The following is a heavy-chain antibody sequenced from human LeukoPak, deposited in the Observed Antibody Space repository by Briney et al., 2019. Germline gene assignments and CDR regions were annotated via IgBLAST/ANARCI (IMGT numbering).Heavy chain of an antibody. D-gene: IGHD3-10*01. CDR2: FDPEDGET. Sequence: GASVKVSCKVSGYNLTELSMHWVRQAPGKGLEWMGGFDPEDGETIYAQKFQGRVTITRDTSASTAYMELSSLRSEDTAVYYCARTDYYGSGSYDYWGQGTLVTVSS. CDR3: ARTDYYGSGSYDY. CDR1: GYNLTELS. J-gene: IGHJ4*02. V-gene: IGHV1-24*01.